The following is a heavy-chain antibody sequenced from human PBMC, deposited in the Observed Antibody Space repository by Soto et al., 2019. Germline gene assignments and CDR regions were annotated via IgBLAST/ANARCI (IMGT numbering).Heavy chain of an antibody. CDR1: GSTFTSNG. V-gene: IGHV1-18*04. D-gene: IGHD5-18*01. J-gene: IGHJ4*02. CDR3: AYVGGSSTGDYSFDL. CDR2: ISTYNENM. Sequence: QVHLVQSGPEMKKPGASVRVSCKVSGSTFTSNGIGWVRQAPGQGLEWMGWISTYNENMDTAPQLPRKLTMTPDTSTTTAYMELTNLKFDDTALYYCAYVGGSSTGDYSFDLWGQGTPVTVSS.